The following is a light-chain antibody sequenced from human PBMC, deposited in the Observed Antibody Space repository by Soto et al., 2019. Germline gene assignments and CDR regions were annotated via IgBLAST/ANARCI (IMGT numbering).Light chain of an antibody. CDR1: QGISSW. CDR3: QHYNSYSEA. Sequence: DIQMTQSTSSLSASVGDRVTITCQASQGISSWLAWYQQKPGKAPKLLIYDASTLQSGVPSRFSGSGSGTEFTLTISSLQPDDFATYYCQHYNSYSEAFGQGTKVDIK. V-gene: IGKV1-5*01. J-gene: IGKJ1*01. CDR2: DAS.